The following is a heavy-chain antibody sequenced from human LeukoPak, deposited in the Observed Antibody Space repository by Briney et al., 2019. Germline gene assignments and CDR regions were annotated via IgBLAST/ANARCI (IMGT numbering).Heavy chain of an antibody. CDR1: GGTFSSYA. J-gene: IGHJ5*02. V-gene: IGHV1-69*13. CDR2: IIPIFGTA. Sequence: GASVKVSCKASGGTFSSYAISWVRQAPGQWLEWMGGIIPIFGTANYAQKFQGRVTITADESTSTAYMELSSLRSEDTAVYYCARDFRRNYFDPWGQGTLVTVSS. CDR3: ARDFRRNYFDP.